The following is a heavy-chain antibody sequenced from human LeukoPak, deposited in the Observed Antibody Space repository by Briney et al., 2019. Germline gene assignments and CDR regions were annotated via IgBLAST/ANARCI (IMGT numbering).Heavy chain of an antibody. D-gene: IGHD3-22*01. J-gene: IGHJ5*02. Sequence: SETLSLTCTVSGGSISSGDYYWSWIRQPPGKGLEWIAYMYYSGSTYYNPSLKSRVTMSADTSKNQLSLKLSSVTAADTAVYCCARPYYYDSRIDPWGQGILVTVSS. CDR3: ARPYYYDSRIDP. CDR1: GGSISSGDYY. V-gene: IGHV4-30-4*01. CDR2: MYYSGST.